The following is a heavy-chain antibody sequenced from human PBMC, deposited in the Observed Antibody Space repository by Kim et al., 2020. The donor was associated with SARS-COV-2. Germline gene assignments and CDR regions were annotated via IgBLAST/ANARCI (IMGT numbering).Heavy chain of an antibody. D-gene: IGHD6-13*01. CDR1: GFTFSSYA. V-gene: IGHV3-23*01. CDR2: ISAGGDRT. CDR3: AKAGQRLVWGYFDY. Sequence: GGSLRLSCTVSGFTFSSYAMTWVRQAPGKGLEWVSGISAGGDRTYYADSVKGRFTISRDNSKNTLYPQITTLSAEDTALYYCAKAGQRLVWGYFDYWGQG. J-gene: IGHJ4*02.